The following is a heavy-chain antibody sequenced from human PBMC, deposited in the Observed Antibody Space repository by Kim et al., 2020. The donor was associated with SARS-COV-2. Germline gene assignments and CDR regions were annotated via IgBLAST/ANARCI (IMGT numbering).Heavy chain of an antibody. D-gene: IGHD5-18*01. V-gene: IGHV4-31*03. CDR2: IYYSGST. J-gene: IGHJ4*02. Sequence: SETLSLTCTVSGGSISSGGYYWSWIRQHPGKGLEWIGYIYYSGSTYYNPSLKSRVTISVDTSKNQFSLKLSSVTAADTAVYYCARVDTAMVMGFFDYWGQGTLVTVSS. CDR3: ARVDTAMVMGFFDY. CDR1: GGSISSGGYY.